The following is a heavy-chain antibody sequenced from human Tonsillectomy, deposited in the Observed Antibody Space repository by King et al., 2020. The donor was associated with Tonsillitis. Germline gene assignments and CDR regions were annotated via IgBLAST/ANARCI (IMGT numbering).Heavy chain of an antibody. CDR1: AGSISGYS. Sequence: VQLQESGPGLVKPSETLSLSCTVSAGSISGYSWTWIRQPAGKGLEWIGRFSTSGYTNYNPSLKSRVTMSVDTSKSQFSLRLFSVTAADTAVYYCAREGLGGSSTWSRWFDPWGQGTLVTVSS. J-gene: IGHJ5*02. D-gene: IGHD6-13*01. V-gene: IGHV4-4*07. CDR2: FSTSGYT. CDR3: AREGLGGSSTWSRWFDP.